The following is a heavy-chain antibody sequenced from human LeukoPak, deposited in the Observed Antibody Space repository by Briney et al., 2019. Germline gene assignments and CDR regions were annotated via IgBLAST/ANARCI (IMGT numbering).Heavy chain of an antibody. D-gene: IGHD3-10*01. V-gene: IGHV4-39*02. J-gene: IGHJ4*02. CDR3: ARPDSGKSSLDY. Sequence: SETLSLTCTVSGGSISSSIYCWGWIRQPPGEGLEWIGSIYYSGRTYYNPSLKSRVTISVDTPKNHFSLKLSSVTAADTAVYYCARPDSGKSSLDYWGQGTLVTVSS. CDR1: GGSISSSIYC. CDR2: IYYSGRT.